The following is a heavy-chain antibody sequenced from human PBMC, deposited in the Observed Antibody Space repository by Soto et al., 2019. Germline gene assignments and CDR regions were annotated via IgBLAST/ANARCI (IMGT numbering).Heavy chain of an antibody. V-gene: IGHV4-4*02. CDR3: SRHIAVRGTRGFDY. J-gene: IGHJ4*02. Sequence: QVQLQESGPRLVEPSGTLSLTCTVSGASINTNWWSWVRQAPGKGLEWIGEVYQSGSSNYNPSLTGRATVSMARSRNQLSLQLTSVTAAVTATYFCSRHIAVRGTRGFDYWGQGTPVTVSS. CDR2: VYQSGSS. D-gene: IGHD6-13*01. CDR1: GASINTNW.